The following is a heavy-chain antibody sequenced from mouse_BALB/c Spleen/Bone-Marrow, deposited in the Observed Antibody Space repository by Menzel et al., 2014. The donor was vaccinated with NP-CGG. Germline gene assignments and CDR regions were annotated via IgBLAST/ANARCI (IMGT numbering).Heavy chain of an antibody. V-gene: IGHV14-3*02. J-gene: IGHJ1*01. CDR3: ASYRYAWYFDV. Sequence: EVKLMESGAALVKPGASVKLSCTASGFNIXDTYTHWVKQRPEQGLEWIGRIDPANGNTKYDPKFQGKATITADTSSNTAYLQLSSLTSEDTAVYYCASYRYAWYFDVWGAGTTVTVSS. CDR1: GFNIXDTY. CDR2: IDPANGNT. D-gene: IGHD2-14*01.